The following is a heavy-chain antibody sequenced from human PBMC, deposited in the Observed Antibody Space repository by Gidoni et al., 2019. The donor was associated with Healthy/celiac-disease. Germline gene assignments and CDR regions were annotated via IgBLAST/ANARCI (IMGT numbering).Heavy chain of an antibody. V-gene: IGHV4-31*03. Sequence: QVQLQESGPGLVKPSQTLSLTCTVSGGSIRSGGYYWSWIRPPPGKGREWIGYIYYSGSTYYNPSLKSRVTISVDTSKNQFSLKLSSVTAADTAVYYCARVRDILTGLGPYGMDVWGQGTTVTVSS. CDR3: ARVRDILTGLGPYGMDV. CDR1: GGSIRSGGYY. CDR2: IYYSGST. D-gene: IGHD3-9*01. J-gene: IGHJ6*02.